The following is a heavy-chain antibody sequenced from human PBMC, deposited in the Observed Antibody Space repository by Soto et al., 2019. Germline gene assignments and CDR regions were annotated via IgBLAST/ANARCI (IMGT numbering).Heavy chain of an antibody. Sequence: QVQLQESGPGLVKPSQTLSLTCTVSGGSISSGGYYWSWIRQHPGKGLEWIGYIYYSGSTYYNPSLKSRVTISVDTSKNQFSLKLSSVTAPDTAVYYCARIFDYYGSGSYYNPDAFDIWGQGTMLTVSS. J-gene: IGHJ3*02. CDR1: GGSISSGGYY. D-gene: IGHD3-10*01. CDR3: ARIFDYYGSGSYYNPDAFDI. V-gene: IGHV4-31*03. CDR2: IYYSGST.